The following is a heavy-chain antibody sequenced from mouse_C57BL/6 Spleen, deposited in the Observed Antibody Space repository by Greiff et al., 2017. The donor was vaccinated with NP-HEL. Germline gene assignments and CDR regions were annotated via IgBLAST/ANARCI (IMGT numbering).Heavy chain of an antibody. CDR1: GYSITSGYY. J-gene: IGHJ2*01. Sequence: ESGPGLVKPSQSLSLTCSVTGYSITSGYYWNWIRQFPGNKLEWMGYISYDGSNNYNPSLKNRISITRDTSKNQFFLTLNSVTTEDTDTYYCARVDTTVVDYWGQGTTLTVSS. V-gene: IGHV3-6*01. D-gene: IGHD1-1*01. CDR2: ISYDGSN. CDR3: ARVDTTVVDY.